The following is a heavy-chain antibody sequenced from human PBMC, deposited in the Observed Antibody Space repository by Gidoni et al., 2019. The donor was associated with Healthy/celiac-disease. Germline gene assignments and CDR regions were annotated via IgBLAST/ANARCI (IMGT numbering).Heavy chain of an antibody. V-gene: IGHV3-23*01. D-gene: IGHD1-1*01. J-gene: IGHJ4*02. CDR3: AKDRTWVPTHIDY. CDR2: ISGSGGST. Sequence: EVQLLESGGGLVQPGGSLRLSCAASGFTFSSYAMSWVRQAPGKGLGWVAAISGSGGSTYYADSVKGRFTISRDNSKNTLYLQMNSLRAEDTAVYYCAKDRTWVPTHIDYWGQGTLVTVSS. CDR1: GFTFSSYA.